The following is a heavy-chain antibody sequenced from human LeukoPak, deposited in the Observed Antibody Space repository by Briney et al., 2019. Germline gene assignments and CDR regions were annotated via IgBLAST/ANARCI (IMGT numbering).Heavy chain of an antibody. D-gene: IGHD7-27*01. Sequence: GGSLRLSCAASGFTFSRYWMHWVRQAPGKGLVWVARINNDGSTTMYADSVKGRFTISRDNAKNTLYLQMNNQRPEYTAVYYCARSTSGCFDYWGQGALVTVSS. CDR2: INNDGSTT. J-gene: IGHJ4*02. V-gene: IGHV3-74*03. CDR1: GFTFSRYW. CDR3: ARSTSGCFDY.